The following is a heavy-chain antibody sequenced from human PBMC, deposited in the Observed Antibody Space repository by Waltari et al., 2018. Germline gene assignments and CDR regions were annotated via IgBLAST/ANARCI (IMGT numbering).Heavy chain of an antibody. CDR3: AKAPPTVAMGDWYFDL. D-gene: IGHD4-17*01. J-gene: IGHJ2*01. V-gene: IGHV3-23*03. CDR1: GFTFSSYA. CDR2: IYSGGST. Sequence: EVQLLESGGGLVQPGGSLRLSCAASGFTFSSYAMSWVRQAPGKGLEWVSVIYSGGSTYYADSVKGRFTISRDNSKNTLYLQMNSLRAEDTAVYYCAKAPPTVAMGDWYFDLWGRGTLVTVSS.